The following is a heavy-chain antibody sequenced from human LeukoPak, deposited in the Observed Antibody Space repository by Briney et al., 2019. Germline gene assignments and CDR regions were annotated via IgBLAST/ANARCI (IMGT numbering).Heavy chain of an antibody. J-gene: IGHJ4*02. D-gene: IGHD5-18*01. CDR3: AKDKRYSYGYEAGY. CDR1: GFTFDDYA. Sequence: GGSLRLSCAASGFTFDDYAMHWVRQAPGKGLEWVSLISGDAGSTYYADSVKGRFTISRDNSKNSLYLQMNSLRTEDTALYYCAKDKRYSYGYEAGYWGQGTLVTVSS. V-gene: IGHV3-43*02. CDR2: ISGDAGST.